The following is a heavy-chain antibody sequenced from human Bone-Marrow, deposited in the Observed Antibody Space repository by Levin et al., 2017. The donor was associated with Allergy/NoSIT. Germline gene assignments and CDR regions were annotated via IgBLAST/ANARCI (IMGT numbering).Heavy chain of an antibody. CDR3: ARRRDYAGPGGMDV. CDR1: GGTFSNYA. Sequence: AASVKVSCKASGGTFSNYAISWVRQAPGQGLEWMGRIIPILGIANYAQKFQGRVTITADKSTTTTYMELSSLRSEDTAVYYCARRRDYAGPGGMDVWGQGTTVTVSS. D-gene: IGHD4-23*01. V-gene: IGHV1-69*04. CDR2: IIPILGIA. J-gene: IGHJ6*02.